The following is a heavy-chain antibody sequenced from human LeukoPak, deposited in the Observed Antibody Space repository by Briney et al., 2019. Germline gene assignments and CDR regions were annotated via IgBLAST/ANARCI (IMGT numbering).Heavy chain of an antibody. Sequence: ASVKVSCKASGYTLTSYYMHWVRQAPGQGLEWMGIINPSGGSTSYAQKFQGRVTMTRDTSTSTVYMELSSLRSEDTAVYYCARDREVVTFYYGMDVWGQGTTVTVSS. CDR2: INPSGGST. CDR3: ARDREVVTFYYGMDV. CDR1: GYTLTSYY. D-gene: IGHD4-23*01. J-gene: IGHJ6*02. V-gene: IGHV1-46*01.